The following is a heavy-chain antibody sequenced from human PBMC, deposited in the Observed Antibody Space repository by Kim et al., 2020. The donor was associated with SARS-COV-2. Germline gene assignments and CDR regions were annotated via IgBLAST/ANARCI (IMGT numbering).Heavy chain of an antibody. D-gene: IGHD3-22*01. CDR3: ARVDSSGYYFRHYYYYGMDV. CDR2: MNPNSGNT. J-gene: IGHJ6*02. CDR1: GYTFTSYD. Sequence: ASVKVSCKASGYTFTSYDINWVRQATGQGLEWMGWMNPNSGNTGYAQKFQGRVTMTRNTSISTAYMELSSLRSEDTAVYYCARVDSSGYYFRHYYYYGMDVWGQGTTVTVSS. V-gene: IGHV1-8*01.